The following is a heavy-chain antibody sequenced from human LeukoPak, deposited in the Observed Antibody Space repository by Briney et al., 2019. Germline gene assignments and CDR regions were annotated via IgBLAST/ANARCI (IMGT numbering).Heavy chain of an antibody. CDR3: ASTLQWLAFDY. V-gene: IGHV4-59*01. J-gene: IGHJ4*02. D-gene: IGHD6-19*01. Sequence: KSSETLSLTCTVSGGSISSYYWSWIRQPPGKGLEWIGYIHYSGSTNYNPSLRSRVTVSVDTSKNQISLKLSSVTAADTAVYYCASTLQWLAFDYWGQGTLVTVSS. CDR2: IHYSGST. CDR1: GGSISSYY.